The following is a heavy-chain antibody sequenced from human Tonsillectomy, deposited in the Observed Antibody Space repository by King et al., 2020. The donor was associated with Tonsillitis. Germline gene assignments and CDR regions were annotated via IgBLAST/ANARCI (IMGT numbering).Heavy chain of an antibody. D-gene: IGHD3-10*01. CDR3: ARGGVTMVRGVIITEIDY. V-gene: IGHV1-69*09. Sequence: QLVQSGAEVKKPGSSVKVSCKASGGTFSSYAISWVRQAPGQGLEWMGRIIPILGIANYAQKFQGRVTITADKSTSTAYMELSSLRSEDTAVYYCARGGVTMVRGVIITEIDYWGQGTLVTVSS. J-gene: IGHJ4*02. CDR2: IIPILGIA. CDR1: GGTFSSYA.